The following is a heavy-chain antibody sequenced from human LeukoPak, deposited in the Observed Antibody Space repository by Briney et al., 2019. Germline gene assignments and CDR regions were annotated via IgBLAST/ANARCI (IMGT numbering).Heavy chain of an antibody. CDR3: ARKAQYNGHYPLDY. Sequence: GGSLRLSCAASGFTFTSHSMSWVRQAPGKGLEWVSGTSDRGDYTYYADSVKGRFTISRDSSKNTLFLQMNSLRAEDTALYFCARKAQYNGHYPLDYWGQGTLVTVSS. V-gene: IGHV3-23*01. CDR2: TSDRGDYT. J-gene: IGHJ4*02. CDR1: GFTFTSHS. D-gene: IGHD1-7*01.